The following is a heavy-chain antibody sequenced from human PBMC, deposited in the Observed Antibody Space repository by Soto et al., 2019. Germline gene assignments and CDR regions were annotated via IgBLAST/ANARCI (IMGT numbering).Heavy chain of an antibody. V-gene: IGHV3-7*01. CDR1: GFTFSSYW. Sequence: GGSLRLSCAASGFTFSSYWMSWVRQAPGKGLEWVANIKQDGSEKYYVDSVKGRFTISRDNAKNSLYLQMNSLRAEDTAVYYCARDIKVVLRYFDWPFWGQGTLVTVSS. CDR2: IKQDGSEK. J-gene: IGHJ4*02. D-gene: IGHD3-9*01. CDR3: ARDIKVVLRYFDWPF.